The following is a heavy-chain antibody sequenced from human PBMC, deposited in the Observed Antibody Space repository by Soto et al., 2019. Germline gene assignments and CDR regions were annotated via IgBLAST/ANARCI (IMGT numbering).Heavy chain of an antibody. CDR2: ISGSGGST. Sequence: EVQLLESGGGLVRPGGSLRLSCAASGFSSSSYAMSWVRQAPGKGLEWVSAISGSGGSTYYADSVKGRFTISRDISKTTLYLQMNSLRAEDTAVYYCASTPITMVRGVFGVWGQGNLVTVSS. CDR1: GFSSSSYA. V-gene: IGHV3-23*01. CDR3: ASTPITMVRGVFGV. D-gene: IGHD3-10*01. J-gene: IGHJ4*02.